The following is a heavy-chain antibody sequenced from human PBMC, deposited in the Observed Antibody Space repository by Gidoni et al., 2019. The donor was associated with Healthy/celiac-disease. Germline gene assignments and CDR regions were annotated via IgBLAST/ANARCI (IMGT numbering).Heavy chain of an antibody. V-gene: IGHV3-33*01. J-gene: IGHJ4*02. CDR3: ARAPDMVRGVIIPKPFFDY. Sequence: WVAVIWYDGSNKYYADSVKGRFTISRDNSKNTLYLQMNSLSAEDTAVYYCARAPDMVRGVIIPKPFFDYWGQGTLVTVSS. CDR2: IWYDGSNK. D-gene: IGHD3-10*01.